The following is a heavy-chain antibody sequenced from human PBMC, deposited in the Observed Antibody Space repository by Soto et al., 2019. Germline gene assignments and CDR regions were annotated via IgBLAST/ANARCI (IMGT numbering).Heavy chain of an antibody. CDR2: IYYSGST. V-gene: IGHV4-59*01. J-gene: IGHJ4*02. D-gene: IGHD3-22*01. CDR3: ASGYSLCSFDY. Sequence: SETLSLTCTVSXGSISSYYWSWIRQPPGKGLEWIGYIYYSGSTNYNPSLKSRVTISVDTSKNQFSLKLSSVTAADTAVYYCASGYSLCSFDYWCQGTLVTVSS. CDR1: XGSISSYY.